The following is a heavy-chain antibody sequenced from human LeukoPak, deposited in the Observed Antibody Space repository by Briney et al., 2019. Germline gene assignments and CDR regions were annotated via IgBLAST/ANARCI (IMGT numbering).Heavy chain of an antibody. V-gene: IGHV3-30-3*01. CDR1: GFTFSSYA. CDR2: ISYDGSNK. J-gene: IGHJ3*02. CDR3: ARDRLWFGKERVGYDAFDI. Sequence: PGGSLRLSCAASGFTFSSYAMHWVRQAPGKGLEWVAVISYDGSNKYYADSVKGRFTISRDNSKNTLYLQMNSLRAEDTAVYYCARDRLWFGKERVGYDAFDIWGQGTMVTVSS. D-gene: IGHD3-10*01.